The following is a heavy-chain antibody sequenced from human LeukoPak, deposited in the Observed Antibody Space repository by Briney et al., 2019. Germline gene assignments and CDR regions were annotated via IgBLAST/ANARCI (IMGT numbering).Heavy chain of an antibody. J-gene: IGHJ4*02. CDR1: GGSFSDYY. CDR3: ARGRGQGSSKDY. V-gene: IGHV4-34*01. D-gene: IGHD3-10*01. Sequence: SETLSLTCAVYGGSFSDYYWSWIREPPGKGLEWIGEINHSGSTNYNPSLKSRVTISVDTSKNQFSLKLSSVTAADTAVYYCARGRGQGSSKDYWGQGTLFTVSS. CDR2: INHSGST.